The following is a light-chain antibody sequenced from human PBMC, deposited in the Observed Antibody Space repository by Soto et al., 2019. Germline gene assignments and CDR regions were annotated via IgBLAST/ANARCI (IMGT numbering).Light chain of an antibody. CDR3: GSWDSSLSDYV. CDR1: SSNIGGNS. V-gene: IGLV1-51*01. CDR2: DDN. J-gene: IGLJ1*01. Sequence: QSVLSQPPSVSSAPGQNVTISCSGSSSNIGGNSVSWYQQLPGTAPKLLIYDDNKRPSGIPDRFSGSKSGTSATLGITGFQTGDEADYYCGSWDSSLSDYVFGTGTKVTVL.